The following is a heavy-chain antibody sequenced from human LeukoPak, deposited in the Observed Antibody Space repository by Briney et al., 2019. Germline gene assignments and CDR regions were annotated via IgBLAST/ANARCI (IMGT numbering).Heavy chain of an antibody. CDR2: IYYSGST. D-gene: IGHD6-25*01. CDR3: ARGVGEIAAYYFDY. V-gene: IGHV4-59*01. CDR1: GGSISSYY. J-gene: IGHJ4*02. Sequence: PSETLSLTCTVSGGSISSYYWSWIRQPPGKGLEWIGYIYYSGSTNYNPSLKSRVTISVDTSKNQFSLKLSSVTAADTAVYYCARGVGEIAAYYFDYWGQGTLVTVSS.